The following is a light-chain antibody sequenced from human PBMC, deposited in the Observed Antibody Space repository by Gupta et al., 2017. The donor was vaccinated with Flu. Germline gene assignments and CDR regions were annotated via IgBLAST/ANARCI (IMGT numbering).Light chain of an antibody. Sequence: TCSWYNLEKKCVCVDQQKPVQAPVLFMCQDNRRPSVIPERFSGSASGNTAILAISGARSRDGADYYCQAWDRTTRVFGGGTKLTVL. J-gene: IGLJ3*02. V-gene: IGLV3-1*01. CDR1: NLEKKC. CDR3: QAWDRTTRV. CDR2: QDN.